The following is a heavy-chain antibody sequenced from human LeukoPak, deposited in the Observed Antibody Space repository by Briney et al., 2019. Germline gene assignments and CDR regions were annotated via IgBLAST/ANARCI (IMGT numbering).Heavy chain of an antibody. CDR3: ARDFFYGSYPYNWFDP. J-gene: IGHJ5*02. CDR1: GYTFTSYY. D-gene: IGHD1-26*01. CDR2: INPSGGST. Sequence: ASVTVSCTASGYTFTSYYMHWVRQAPGQGLEWMGIINPSGGSTSYAQKFQGRVTMTRDTSTSTVYMELSSLRSEDTAVYYCARDFFYGSYPYNWFDPWGQGTLVTVSS. V-gene: IGHV1-46*01.